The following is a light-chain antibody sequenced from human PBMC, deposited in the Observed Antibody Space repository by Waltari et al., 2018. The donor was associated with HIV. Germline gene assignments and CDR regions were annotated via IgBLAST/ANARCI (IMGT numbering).Light chain of an antibody. CDR3: QQSYSTPRT. CDR2: AAS. J-gene: IGKJ1*01. Sequence: DIQMTQSPSSLSASVGDRVNIACRASQTISSYLNWYQQKPGKAPELLIYAASSLQSGVPSRFSGSGSGTDFTLTISSLQPEDFATYYCQQSYSTPRTFGQGTKVATK. CDR1: QTISSY. V-gene: IGKV1-39*01.